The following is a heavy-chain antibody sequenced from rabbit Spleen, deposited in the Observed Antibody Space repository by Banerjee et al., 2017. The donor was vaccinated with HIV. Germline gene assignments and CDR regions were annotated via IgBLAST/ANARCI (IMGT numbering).Heavy chain of an antibody. CDR3: ARDLAACNSGSYAFNL. Sequence: QEQLVESGGGLVQPEGSLTLTCKASGFSFSDRDVMCWVRQAPGKGLEWIACINAATAKPVYATWAKGRFTISRSTSLNTVDLKMTSLTAADTATYFCARDLAACNSGSYAFNLWGQGTLVTVS. D-gene: IGHD1-1*01. CDR2: INAATAKP. CDR1: GFSFSDRDV. V-gene: IGHV1S47*01. J-gene: IGHJ4*01.